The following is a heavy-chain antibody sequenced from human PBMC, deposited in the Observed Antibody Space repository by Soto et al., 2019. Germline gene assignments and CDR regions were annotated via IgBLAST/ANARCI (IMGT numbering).Heavy chain of an antibody. Sequence: GGSLRLSCAASGFTFSSYSMNWVRQAPGKGLEWVSSISSSSSYIYYADSVKGRFTISRDNAKNSLYLQMNSLRAEDTAVYYCARDRSITMVRGVIGVDGMDVCGQGTTVTVSS. CDR2: ISSSSSYI. D-gene: IGHD3-10*01. J-gene: IGHJ6*02. CDR1: GFTFSSYS. V-gene: IGHV3-21*01. CDR3: ARDRSITMVRGVIGVDGMDV.